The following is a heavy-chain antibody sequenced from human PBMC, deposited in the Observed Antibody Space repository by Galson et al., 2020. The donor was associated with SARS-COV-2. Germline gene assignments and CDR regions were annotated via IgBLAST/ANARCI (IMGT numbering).Heavy chain of an antibody. CDR2: IYSVGAT. J-gene: IGHJ4*02. V-gene: IGHV3-23*03. Sequence: GGSLRLSCTASGFTFSSYDLSWVRQAPRKGLEWVAFIYSVGATHYADSVRGRFTISRDNSKNTLYLQLHSLRAEDTAVYYCAKHLYDSNGPGFDYWGQGTLVTVYS. CDR1: GFTFSSYD. D-gene: IGHD3-22*01. CDR3: AKHLYDSNGPGFDY.